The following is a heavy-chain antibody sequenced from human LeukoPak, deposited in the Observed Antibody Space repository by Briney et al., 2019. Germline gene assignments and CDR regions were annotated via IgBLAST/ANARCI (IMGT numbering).Heavy chain of an antibody. Sequence: ASVKVSCKASGYTFTGYYMHWVRQAPGQGLEWMGWINPNSGGTNYAQKFQGRVTMTRDTSISTAYMELSRLRSDDTAVYYCARDRRWLVPHDAFDIWGQGTMVTVSS. D-gene: IGHD6-19*01. CDR2: INPNSGGT. CDR1: GYTFTGYY. CDR3: ARDRRWLVPHDAFDI. V-gene: IGHV1-2*02. J-gene: IGHJ3*02.